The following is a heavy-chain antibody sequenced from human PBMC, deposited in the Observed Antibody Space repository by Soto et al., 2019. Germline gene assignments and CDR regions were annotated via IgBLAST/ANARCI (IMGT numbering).Heavy chain of an antibody. CDR1: GYTFTGYY. D-gene: IGHD2-15*01. Sequence: QVQLVQSGAEVKKPGASVKVSCKASGYTFTGYYMHWVRQAPGQGLEWMGWINPNSGGTNYAQKLQGWATKTRDTSSNTAYMELSGLGSDDTAVYYCARFIAAEYYFDYWGQGTLVTVSS. CDR3: ARFIAAEYYFDY. V-gene: IGHV1-2*04. CDR2: INPNSGGT. J-gene: IGHJ4*02.